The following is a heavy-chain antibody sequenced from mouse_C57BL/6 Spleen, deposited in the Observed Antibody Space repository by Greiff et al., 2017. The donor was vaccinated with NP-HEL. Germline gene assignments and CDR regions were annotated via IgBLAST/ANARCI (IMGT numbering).Heavy chain of an antibody. CDR2: ISSGGSYT. CDR1: GFTFSSYG. D-gene: IGHD1-1*01. V-gene: IGHV5-6*01. Sequence: EVMLVESGGDLVKPGGSLKLSCAASGFTFSSYGMSWVRQTPDKRLEWVATISSGGSYTYYPDSVKGRFTISRDNAKNTLYLQMSSLKSEDTAMYYCARHPLYGSSYHWYFDVWGTGTTVTVSS. J-gene: IGHJ1*03. CDR3: ARHPLYGSSYHWYFDV.